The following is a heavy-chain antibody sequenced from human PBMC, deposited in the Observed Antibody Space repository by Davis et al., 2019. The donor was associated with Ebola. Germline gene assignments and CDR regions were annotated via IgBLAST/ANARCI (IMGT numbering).Heavy chain of an antibody. V-gene: IGHV4-34*01. Sequence: PSETLSLTCAVYGGSFSGYYWSWIRQPPGKGLEWIGEINHSGSTNYNPSLKSRVTISVDTSKHQFSLELSSVTAADTAVYYCARRPEYYDILTGADAFDIWGQGTMVTVSS. D-gene: IGHD3-9*01. CDR3: ARRPEYYDILTGADAFDI. CDR1: GGSFSGYY. J-gene: IGHJ3*02. CDR2: INHSGST.